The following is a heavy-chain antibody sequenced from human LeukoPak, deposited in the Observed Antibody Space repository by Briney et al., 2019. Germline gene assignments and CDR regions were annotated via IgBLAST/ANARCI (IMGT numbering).Heavy chain of an antibody. Sequence: SETLSLTCAVYGGSFSGYYWSWIRQPPGKGLEWIGEINHSGSTNYNPSLKSRVTISVDTSKNQFSLKLSSVTAADTAVYYCASSKGYYYDSSGYYLDYWGQGTLVTVSS. D-gene: IGHD3-22*01. J-gene: IGHJ4*02. CDR2: INHSGST. V-gene: IGHV4-34*01. CDR1: GGSFSGYY. CDR3: ASSKGYYYDSSGYYLDY.